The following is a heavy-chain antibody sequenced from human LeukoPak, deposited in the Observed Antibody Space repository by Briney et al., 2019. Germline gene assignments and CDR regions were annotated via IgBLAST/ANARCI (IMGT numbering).Heavy chain of an antibody. J-gene: IGHJ6*03. D-gene: IGHD3-3*01. CDR3: ARDLKYYDFWSGSYYYYMDV. CDR2: ICTSGST. V-gene: IGHV4-4*07. CDR1: GGSISSYY. Sequence: SETLSLTCSVSGGSISSYYWSWIRQTAGKGLEWIGRICTSGSTNYNPSLKSRVTMSVDTSKNQFSLKLSSVTAADTAVYYCARDLKYYDFWSGSYYYYMDVWGKGTTVTVSS.